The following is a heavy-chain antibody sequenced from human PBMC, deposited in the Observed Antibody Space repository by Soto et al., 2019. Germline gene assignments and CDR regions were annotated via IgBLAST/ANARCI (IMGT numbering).Heavy chain of an antibody. J-gene: IGHJ5*02. Sequence: SETLSLTCTVSGGSISSYYWSWIRQPPGKGLEWLANIYYSGSTFYNPSLASRVSVSVDTSKNEFSLKLRSVTAADTAVYYCARQPTTGDTDLWFDPWGQGTLVTVSS. CDR1: GGSISSYY. CDR3: ARQPTTGDTDLWFDP. V-gene: IGHV4-59*08. CDR2: IYYSGST. D-gene: IGHD2-21*01.